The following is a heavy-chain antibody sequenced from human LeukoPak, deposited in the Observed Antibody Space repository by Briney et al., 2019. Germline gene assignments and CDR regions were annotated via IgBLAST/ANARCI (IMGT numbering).Heavy chain of an antibody. CDR3: ASPSPGFDP. J-gene: IGHJ5*02. V-gene: IGHV4-34*01. CDR1: GGSFSGYY. CDR2: INHSGST. Sequence: SETLSLTCAVYGGSFSGYYWSWIRQPPGKGLEWIGEINHSGSTNYNPSLKSRVTISVDTSKNQFSLKVTSVTAADTAVYYCASPSPGFDPWGQGTLVTVSS.